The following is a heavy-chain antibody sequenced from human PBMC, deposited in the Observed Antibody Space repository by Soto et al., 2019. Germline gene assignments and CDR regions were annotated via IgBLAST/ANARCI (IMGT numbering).Heavy chain of an antibody. CDR3: AKDRGSYSYGMDV. Sequence: GGSLRLSCAASGLTFRSYWMHWVRQAPGKGLEWVSLISWDGGSTYYADSVKGRFTISRDNSKNSLYLQMNSLRTEDTALYYCAKDRGSYSYGMDVWGQGTTVTVSS. D-gene: IGHD1-26*01. CDR1: GLTFRSYW. J-gene: IGHJ6*02. CDR2: ISWDGGST. V-gene: IGHV3-43*01.